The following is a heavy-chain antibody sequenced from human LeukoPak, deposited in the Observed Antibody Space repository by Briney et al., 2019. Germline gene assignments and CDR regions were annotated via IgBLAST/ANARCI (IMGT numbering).Heavy chain of an antibody. CDR2: IIPIFGTA. D-gene: IGHD5-24*01. CDR1: GGTFSSYA. CDR3: ADGYNSGRFDY. Sequence: GASVKVSCKASGGTFSSYAISWVRQAPGQGLEWMGGIIPIFGTANYAQKFQGRVTITADESTSTAYMELSSLRSEDTAVYYCADGYNSGRFDYWGQGTLVTVSS. V-gene: IGHV1-69*13. J-gene: IGHJ4*02.